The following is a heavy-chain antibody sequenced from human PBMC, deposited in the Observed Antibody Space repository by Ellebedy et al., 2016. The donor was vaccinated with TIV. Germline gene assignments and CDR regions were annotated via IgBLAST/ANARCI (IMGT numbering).Heavy chain of an antibody. Sequence: PGGSLTLSCAASAFTFSTYGMHWVRHAPGKGLEWVAVIWYDGSNKYYADSVKGRFTISRDNSKNTLYLQMNSLRAEDKAVYYCARDFGIQSMPIFDYWGQGTLVTVSS. CDR1: AFTFSTYG. J-gene: IGHJ4*02. CDR3: ARDFGIQSMPIFDY. CDR2: IWYDGSNK. D-gene: IGHD3-3*01. V-gene: IGHV3-33*01.